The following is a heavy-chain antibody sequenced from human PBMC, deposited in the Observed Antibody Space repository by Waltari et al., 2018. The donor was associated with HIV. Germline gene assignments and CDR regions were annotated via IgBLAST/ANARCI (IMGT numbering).Heavy chain of an antibody. Sequence: QVQLVQSGAEVKKPGSSVKVSCKASGGTVSSSDISWVRQAPGQGLEWMGAIIPLFGEANYSQKFQGRLTITADESTSTAYMELGSLRSEDTAVYYCARVPDRSGYQRYAMDVWGQGTTVTVS. CDR1: GGTVSSSD. CDR3: ARVPDRSGYQRYAMDV. D-gene: IGHD3-22*01. V-gene: IGHV1-69*01. J-gene: IGHJ6*02. CDR2: IIPLFGEA.